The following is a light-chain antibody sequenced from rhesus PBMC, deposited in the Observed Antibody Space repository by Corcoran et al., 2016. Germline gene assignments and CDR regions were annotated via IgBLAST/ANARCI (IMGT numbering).Light chain of an antibody. CDR2: KAS. V-gene: IGKV1-22*01. Sequence: DIQMTQSPSSLSASVGDTVTITFRASQSISSWLDWYQQKPGKAPKLLFYKASSLQSGVPSRFSGSGSGTDFTLTISSLQTEDFATYYCLQYSSSPDSFGQGTKVEIK. J-gene: IGKJ2*01. CDR1: QSISSW. CDR3: LQYSSSPDS.